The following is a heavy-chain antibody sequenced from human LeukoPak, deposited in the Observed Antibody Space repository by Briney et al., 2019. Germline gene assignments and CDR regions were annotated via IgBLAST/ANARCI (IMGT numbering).Heavy chain of an antibody. J-gene: IGHJ4*02. CDR1: GFTFSDHY. Sequence: GGSLRLSCAGSGFTFSDHYMDWVRQAPGKGLEWVGRSRNKVNSHTTDYAASVKGRFTISRDDSKNSVYLQINSLKTEDTAVYYCVAMLRGVGYWGQGTLVTVSS. V-gene: IGHV3-72*01. CDR2: SRNKVNSHTT. CDR3: VAMLRGVGY. D-gene: IGHD3-10*01.